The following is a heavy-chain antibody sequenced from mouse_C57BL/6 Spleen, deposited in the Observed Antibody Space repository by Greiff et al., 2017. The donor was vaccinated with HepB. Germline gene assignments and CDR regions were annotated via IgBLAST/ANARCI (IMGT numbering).Heavy chain of an antibody. Sequence: VKLQESGPELVKPGASVKISCKASGYAFSSSWMNWVKQRPGKGLEWIGRIYPGDGDTNYNGKFKGKATLTADKSSSTAYMQLSSLTSEDSAVYFCARLYYYGSSPFAYWGQGTLVTVSA. CDR3: ARLYYYGSSPFAY. CDR2: IYPGDGDT. J-gene: IGHJ3*01. CDR1: GYAFSSSW. V-gene: IGHV1-82*01. D-gene: IGHD1-1*01.